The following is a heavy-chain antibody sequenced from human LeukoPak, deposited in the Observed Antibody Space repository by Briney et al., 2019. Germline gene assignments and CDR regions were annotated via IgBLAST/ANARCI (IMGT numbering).Heavy chain of an antibody. CDR2: IYDSGRI. CDR1: ELAFKNVW. J-gene: IGHJ4*02. D-gene: IGHD3-9*01. V-gene: IGHV3-53*01. CDR3: ARAPYDILTGSYFDF. Sequence: GGSLRLSCGASELAFKNVWMSWVRQAPGKGLEWVSVIYDSGRIYYSDSVKGRFTISRDNSKNMLYLQMNSLRVEDTALYYCARAPYDILTGSYFDFWGQGTLVTVSS.